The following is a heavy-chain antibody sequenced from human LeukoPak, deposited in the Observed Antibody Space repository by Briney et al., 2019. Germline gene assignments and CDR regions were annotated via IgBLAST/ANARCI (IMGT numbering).Heavy chain of an antibody. Sequence: GGSLRLSRAASGFTFTTYEMNWVRQAPGKGLEWLSYISANGDTIYYADSVKGRFTISRDNGRKSLYLQMNSLRVEDTGIYYCVSAYGGLLDYWGQGTLVTVSS. CDR1: GFTFTTYE. V-gene: IGHV3-48*03. J-gene: IGHJ4*02. D-gene: IGHD3-16*01. CDR2: ISANGDTI. CDR3: VSAYGGLLDY.